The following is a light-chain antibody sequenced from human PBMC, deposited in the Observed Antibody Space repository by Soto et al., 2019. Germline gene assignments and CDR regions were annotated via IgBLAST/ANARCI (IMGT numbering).Light chain of an antibody. Sequence: EIVLTQSPGTLSLSPGERATLSCRASQSVSNSYLAWYQQKPGQAPRLLIYGASSRATGIPDRFSGSGSGTDFTLIISRLEPEDFAVYYCQQYGSSSTFGPGTKVDIK. J-gene: IGKJ3*01. V-gene: IGKV3-20*01. CDR3: QQYGSSST. CDR1: QSVSNSY. CDR2: GAS.